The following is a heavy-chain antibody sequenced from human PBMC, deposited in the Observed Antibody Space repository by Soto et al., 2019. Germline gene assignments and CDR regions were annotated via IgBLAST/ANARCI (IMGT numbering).Heavy chain of an antibody. CDR2: IYYSGRT. J-gene: IGHJ6*04. CDR3: ARDVLITIVRPARNPGANV. CDR1: GGSVSNTTYY. D-gene: IGHD2-2*01. V-gene: IGHV4-39*02. Sequence: QLQLQESGPGLVKPSETLSLTCTVSGGSVSNTTYYWGWVRQPPGKGLEWIGNIYYSGRTYYSPYLKSRVTISMDKSKNQFSLKLPSVSAADTAVYYCARDVLITIVRPARNPGANVWGKGTTVTVSS.